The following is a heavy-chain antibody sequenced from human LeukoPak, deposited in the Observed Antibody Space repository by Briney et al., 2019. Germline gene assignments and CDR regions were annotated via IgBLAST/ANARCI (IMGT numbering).Heavy chain of an antibody. Sequence: TSETLSLTCTVSGGSISSGSYYWSWIRQPAGKGLEGIGRIYTSGSTNYNPSLKSRVTMSVDTSKNQSSLKLSSVTAADTAVYYCARETGHITMIVRGSAFDIWGQGTMVTVSS. D-gene: IGHD3-22*01. CDR2: IYTSGST. CDR1: GGSISSGSYY. V-gene: IGHV4-61*02. CDR3: ARETGHITMIVRGSAFDI. J-gene: IGHJ3*02.